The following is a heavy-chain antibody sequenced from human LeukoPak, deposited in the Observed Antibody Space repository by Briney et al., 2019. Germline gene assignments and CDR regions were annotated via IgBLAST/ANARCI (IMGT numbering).Heavy chain of an antibody. CDR2: IYYSGST. D-gene: IGHD2-2*01. CDR3: ARRPLLPAAHFDY. V-gene: IGHV4-31*03. Sequence: SETLSLTCTVSGGSISSGGYYWSWIRQHPGKGLEWIGYIYYSGSTYYNPSLKSRVTISVDTSKNQFSLELSSVTAADTAVYYCARRPLLPAAHFDYWGQGTLVTVSS. J-gene: IGHJ4*02. CDR1: GGSISSGGYY.